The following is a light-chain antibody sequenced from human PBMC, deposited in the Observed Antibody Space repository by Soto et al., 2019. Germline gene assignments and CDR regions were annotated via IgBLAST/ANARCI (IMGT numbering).Light chain of an antibody. J-gene: IGLJ1*01. CDR2: VVN. CDR1: SSDVGGYSY. Sequence: QSALTQPPSASGSPGQSVAISCTGTSSDVGGYSYVSWYQQHPGKAPKLMIYVVNKRPSGVPDRFSGSKSGNTASLTVSGLQAEDEADYYCSSYAGSSNVFGTGTKVTVL. V-gene: IGLV2-8*01. CDR3: SSYAGSSNV.